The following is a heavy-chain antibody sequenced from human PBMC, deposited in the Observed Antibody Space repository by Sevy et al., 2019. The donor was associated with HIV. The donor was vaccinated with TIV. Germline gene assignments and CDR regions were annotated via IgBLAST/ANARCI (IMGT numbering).Heavy chain of an antibody. D-gene: IGHD6-19*01. Sequence: ASVKVSCKASGGTFSRDGISWVRQAPGQGLEWVGGIISFFDMTNYAQKFQGRVTITADESTSTVYMELSSLRFEATAVYYCARGGGSGWYYFDSWGQGTLVTVSS. J-gene: IGHJ4*02. CDR2: IISFFDMT. CDR1: GGTFSRDG. CDR3: ARGGGSGWYYFDS. V-gene: IGHV1-69*13.